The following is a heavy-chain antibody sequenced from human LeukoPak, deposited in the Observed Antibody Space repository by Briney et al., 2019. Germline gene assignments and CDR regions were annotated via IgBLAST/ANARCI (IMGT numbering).Heavy chain of an antibody. CDR1: GFTFSDFA. D-gene: IGHD1-14*01. CDR3: ARRNNFDY. CDR2: TSDDGTET. Sequence: GGSLRLSCAASGFTFSDFAMHWVRQAPGKGLEWLAGTSDDGTETYYTQSVKGRFTISRDNSKNMLFLQMNSLRSEDTAIYYCARRNNFDYWGQGTLVTVSP. J-gene: IGHJ4*02. V-gene: IGHV3-30*04.